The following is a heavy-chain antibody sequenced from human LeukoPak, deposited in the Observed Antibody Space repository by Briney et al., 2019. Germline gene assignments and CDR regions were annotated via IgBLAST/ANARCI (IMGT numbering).Heavy chain of an antibody. CDR3: ARDQEGFDY. Sequence: ASVKVSCKASGYTFTSNYIHWVRQAPGQGLEWMGKIYPRDGSTSYAQKFQGRVTVTRDTSTSTVHMELSGLRSEDTAVYYCARDQEGFDYWGQGTLVTVSS. CDR1: GYTFTSNY. CDR2: IYPRDGST. V-gene: IGHV1-46*01. J-gene: IGHJ4*02.